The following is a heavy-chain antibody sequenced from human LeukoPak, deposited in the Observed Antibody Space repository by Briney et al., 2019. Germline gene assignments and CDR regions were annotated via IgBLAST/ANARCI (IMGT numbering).Heavy chain of an antibody. CDR1: GFTFSSYA. CDR2: ISYDGSNK. Sequence: RSGGSLRLSCAPSGFTFSSYAMHWVRQAPGKGLEWVAVISYDGSNKYYADSVKGRFTISRDNSTNTLYLQMSSLRAEDTAVYYCANNGGIAVAGYFDNWGQGTLVTVSS. CDR3: ANNGGIAVAGYFDN. D-gene: IGHD6-13*01. J-gene: IGHJ4*02. V-gene: IGHV3-30-3*01.